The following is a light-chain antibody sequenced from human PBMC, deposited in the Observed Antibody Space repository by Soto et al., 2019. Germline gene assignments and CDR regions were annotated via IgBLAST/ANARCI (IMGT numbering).Light chain of an antibody. CDR2: EVS. Sequence: QSALTQPPSASGSPGQSVTISCTGTSSDVGGYNYVSWYQQHPGKAPKLMIYEVSKRPSGVPDRFSGSKSGNTASLTVSGLQAEDEADSYCSSYAGSLVVFGGGTKLTVL. V-gene: IGLV2-8*01. CDR1: SSDVGGYNY. CDR3: SSYAGSLVV. J-gene: IGLJ2*01.